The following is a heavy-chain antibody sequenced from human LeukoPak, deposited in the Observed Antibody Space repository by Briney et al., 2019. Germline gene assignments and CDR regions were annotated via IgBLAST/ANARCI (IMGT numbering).Heavy chain of an antibody. D-gene: IGHD6-13*01. Sequence: SETLSLTCTVSGGSISSNSYYWGWLCQPPGKGLVWIGSIYYSGSTYYNPSLKSRVTISVDKSKNQFSLKMSSVTAADTAVYYCAVAAAGDSFDYGGQGTLVTVSS. J-gene: IGHJ4*02. V-gene: IGHV4-39*01. CDR3: AVAAAGDSFDY. CDR1: GGSISSNSYY. CDR2: IYYSGST.